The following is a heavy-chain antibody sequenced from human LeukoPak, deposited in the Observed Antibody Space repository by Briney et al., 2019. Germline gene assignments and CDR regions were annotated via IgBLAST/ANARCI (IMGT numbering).Heavy chain of an antibody. D-gene: IGHD3-16*01. V-gene: IGHV3-23*01. Sequence: PGGSLRLSCAASGFTFNNYAMNWVRQAPGKGLEGVSSISGSGGNTYYADSVKGRFTISRDNAKDTLYLQMNSLGAEDTAVYYCARDFLHLGGWGQGTMVTVSS. CDR3: ARDFLHLGG. CDR2: ISGSGGNT. J-gene: IGHJ3*01. CDR1: GFTFNNYA.